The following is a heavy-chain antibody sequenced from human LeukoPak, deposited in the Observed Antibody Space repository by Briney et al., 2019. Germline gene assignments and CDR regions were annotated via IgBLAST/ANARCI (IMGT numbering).Heavy chain of an antibody. D-gene: IGHD6-6*01. V-gene: IGHV3-53*01. Sequence: GGSLRLSCAASGLTVSSTYMSWVRQAPGKGLECVSVIYTGGDTYYADSVKGRFTIPRDDSKNTLFLQMNSLRAEDTAVYYCASRPRGGAALDYWGRGTLVTVSS. CDR2: IYTGGDT. J-gene: IGHJ4*02. CDR1: GLTVSSTY. CDR3: ASRPRGGAALDY.